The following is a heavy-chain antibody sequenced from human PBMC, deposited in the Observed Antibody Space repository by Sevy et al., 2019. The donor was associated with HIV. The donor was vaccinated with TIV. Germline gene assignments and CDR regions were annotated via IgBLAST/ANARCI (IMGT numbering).Heavy chain of an antibody. V-gene: IGHV3-23*01. D-gene: IGHD1-26*01. CDR2: ISGSGGST. CDR1: GFTFSSYA. Sequence: GGSLRLSCAASGFTFSSYAMSWVRQAPGKGLEWVSAISGSGGSTYYADSVKGRFTISRENSKNTLYLQMNSLRAEDTAVYYCAKEGSGSYYDRDAFDIWGQGTMVTVSS. J-gene: IGHJ3*02. CDR3: AKEGSGSYYDRDAFDI.